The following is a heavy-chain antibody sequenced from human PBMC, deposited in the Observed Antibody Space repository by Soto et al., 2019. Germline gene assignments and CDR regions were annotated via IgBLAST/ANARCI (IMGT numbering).Heavy chain of an antibody. CDR2: IIPIFGTA. J-gene: IGHJ6*02. Sequence: QVQLVQSGAEVKKPGSSVKVSCKASGGTFSSYAISWVRQAPGQGLEWMGGIIPIFGTANYAQKFQGRVTITADESTSTAYMELSSLRSEDTAVYYCASPPREYYSYGMDVWGQGTTVTVSS. CDR3: ASPPREYYSYGMDV. V-gene: IGHV1-69*12. CDR1: GGTFSSYA.